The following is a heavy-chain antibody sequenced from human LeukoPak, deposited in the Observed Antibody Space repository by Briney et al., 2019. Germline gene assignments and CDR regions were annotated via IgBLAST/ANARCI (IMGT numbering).Heavy chain of an antibody. D-gene: IGHD3-16*02. V-gene: IGHV4-34*01. Sequence: PSETLSLTCAVYGGSFSGYYWSWVRQPPGKGMEWMGEINHSGSTYYNPSLKSRVTISVDTSKNQFSLKLSSVTAADTAVYYCASGRSWGSYRYIGYWGQGTLVTVSS. CDR2: INHSGST. CDR1: GGSFSGYY. CDR3: ASGRSWGSYRYIGY. J-gene: IGHJ4*02.